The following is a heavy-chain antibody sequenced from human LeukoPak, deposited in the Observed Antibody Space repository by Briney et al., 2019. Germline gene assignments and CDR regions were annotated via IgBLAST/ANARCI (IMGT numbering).Heavy chain of an antibody. D-gene: IGHD2-2*01. CDR2: INHSGST. J-gene: IGHJ3*02. CDR1: GEAFTSRY. V-gene: IGHV4-34*01. Sequence: SETLSLTCALYGEAFTSRYWSWIRQPPGKGLEWIGEINHSGSTNYNPSLKSRVTISVDTSKNQFSLKLSSVTAADTAVYYCARPRRYCSSTSCLEAFDIWGQGTMVTVSS. CDR3: ARPRRYCSSTSCLEAFDI.